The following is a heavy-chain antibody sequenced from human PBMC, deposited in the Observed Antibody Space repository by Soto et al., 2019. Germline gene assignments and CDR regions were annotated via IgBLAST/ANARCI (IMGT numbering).Heavy chain of an antibody. Sequence: VTLSLTCAVYGGSFSGYYWSWIRQPPGKGLEWIGEINHSGSTNYNPSLKSRVTISVDTSKNQFSLKLSSVTAADTAVYYCARGLRYYGSGMYYYYYGMDVWGQGTTVTVSS. CDR3: ARGLRYYGSGMYYYYYGMDV. D-gene: IGHD3-10*01. CDR2: INHSGST. V-gene: IGHV4-34*01. J-gene: IGHJ6*02. CDR1: GGSFSGYY.